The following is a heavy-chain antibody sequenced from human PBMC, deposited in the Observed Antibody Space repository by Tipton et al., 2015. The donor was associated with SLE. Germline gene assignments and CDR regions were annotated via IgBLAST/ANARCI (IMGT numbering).Heavy chain of an antibody. J-gene: IGHJ4*02. CDR1: GFTFTNYE. D-gene: IGHD2-2*01. Sequence: SLRLSCTASGFTFTNYEMNWVRQAPGKGLEWVSYISGSGNTIYYADSVKGRFTISRDNAKNSMYLQMNSLRAEDTAVYYCAREGYYGGTSCYSWGGAIDYWGQGTLVTVSS. CDR2: ISGSGNTI. CDR3: AREGYYGGTSCYSWGGAIDY. V-gene: IGHV3-48*03.